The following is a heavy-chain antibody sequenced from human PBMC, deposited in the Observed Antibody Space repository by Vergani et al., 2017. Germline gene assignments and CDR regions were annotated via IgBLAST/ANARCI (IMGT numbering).Heavy chain of an antibody. CDR3: ARDPDYYDSSGYYHYYYGMDV. CDR2: INHSGST. J-gene: IGHJ6*02. V-gene: IGHV4-34*01. Sequence: QVQLQQWGAGLLKPSETLSLTCAVYGGSFSGYYWSWIRQPPGKGLEWIGEINHSGSTNYNPSLKSRVTISVDTSKNQFSLKLSSVTAADTAVYYCARDPDYYDSSGYYHYYYGMDVWGQGTTVTVSS. CDR1: GGSFSGYY. D-gene: IGHD3-22*01.